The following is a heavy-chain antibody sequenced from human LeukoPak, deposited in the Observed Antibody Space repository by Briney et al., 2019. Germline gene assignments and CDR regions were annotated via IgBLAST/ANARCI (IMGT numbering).Heavy chain of an antibody. D-gene: IGHD5-18*01. CDR1: GFTFSSYD. Sequence: GGPLRLSCAASGFTFSSYDMRCLPHARGRGLEWVSAISGSGGSTYYADSVKGRFTISRDNSKNTLYLQMNSLRAEDTAVYYCAKEGYSYGFDYWGQGTLVTVSS. CDR2: ISGSGGST. J-gene: IGHJ4*02. V-gene: IGHV3-23*01. CDR3: AKEGYSYGFDY.